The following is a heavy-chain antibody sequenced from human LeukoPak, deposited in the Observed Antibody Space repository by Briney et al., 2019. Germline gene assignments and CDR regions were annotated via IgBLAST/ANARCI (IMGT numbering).Heavy chain of an antibody. CDR2: IYYSGST. D-gene: IGHD2-21*01. CDR1: GGSISSGDYY. Sequence: SETLSLTCTVSGGSISSGDYYWSWIRQPPGKGLEWIGYIYYSGSTYYNPSLKSRVTISVDTSKNQFSLKLSSVTAADTAVYYCARVNCGGDCSVDYWGQGTLVTVSS. V-gene: IGHV4-30-4*01. J-gene: IGHJ4*02. CDR3: ARVNCGGDCSVDY.